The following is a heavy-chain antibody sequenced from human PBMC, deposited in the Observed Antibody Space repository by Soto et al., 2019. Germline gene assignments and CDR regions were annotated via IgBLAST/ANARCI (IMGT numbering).Heavy chain of an antibody. Sequence: PGGSLRLSCAASGFTFSSYGMHWVRQAPGKGLEWVAVISYDGSNKYYADSVKGRFTISRDNSKNTLYLQMNSLRAEDTAVYYCAKDLXYYDSSGTYWGQGTLVTVS. CDR1: GFTFSSYG. D-gene: IGHD3-22*01. CDR3: AKDLXYYDSSGTY. CDR2: ISYDGSNK. J-gene: IGHJ4*02. V-gene: IGHV3-30*18.